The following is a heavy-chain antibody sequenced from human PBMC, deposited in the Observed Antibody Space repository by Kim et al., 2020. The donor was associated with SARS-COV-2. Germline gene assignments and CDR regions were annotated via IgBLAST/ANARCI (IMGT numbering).Heavy chain of an antibody. CDR1: RFTLSSYW. CDR2: ISSDGSST. D-gene: IGHD6-19*01. J-gene: IGHJ4*02. V-gene: IGHV3-74*01. CDR3: ARHAYSSGCWYFDY. Sequence: GGSLRLSCAASRFTLSSYWMHWVRQAPGKGLVWVSRISSDGSSTSYADSVKGRFTISRDNAKNTLYLQMNSLRVEDTAVYYCARHAYSSGCWYFDYWGQGTLVTVSS.